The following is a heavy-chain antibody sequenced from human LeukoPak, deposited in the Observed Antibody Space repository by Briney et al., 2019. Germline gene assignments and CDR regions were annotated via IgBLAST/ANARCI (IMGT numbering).Heavy chain of an antibody. D-gene: IGHD5-24*01. CDR3: ARGHGYNWYYFDY. CDR2: IYTSGST. J-gene: IGHJ4*02. Sequence: SETLSLTCTVSGGSISSYYWSWIRQPPGKGLEWIGYIYTSGSTNCNPSLKSRVTISVDTSKNQFSLKLSSVTAADTAVYYCARGHGYNWYYFDYWGQGTLVTVSS. CDR1: GGSISSYY. V-gene: IGHV4-4*09.